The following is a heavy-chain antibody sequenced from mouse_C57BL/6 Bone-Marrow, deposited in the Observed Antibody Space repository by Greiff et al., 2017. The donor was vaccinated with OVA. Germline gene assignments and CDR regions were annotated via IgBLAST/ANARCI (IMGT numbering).Heavy chain of an antibody. CDR3: ASSTRITNYYAMDY. CDR1: GYTFTSYW. V-gene: IGHV1-52*01. CDR2: IDPSDSET. J-gene: IGHJ4*01. D-gene: IGHD2-4*01. Sequence: QVQLQQPGAELVRPGSSVKLSCKASGYTFTSYWMHWVKQRPIQGLEWIGNIDPSDSETHYNQKFKDKATLTVDKSSSTAYMQLSSLTSEDSAVYYCASSTRITNYYAMDYWGQGTSVTVSS.